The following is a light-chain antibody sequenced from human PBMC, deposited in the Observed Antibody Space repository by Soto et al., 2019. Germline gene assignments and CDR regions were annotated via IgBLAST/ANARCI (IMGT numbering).Light chain of an antibody. CDR3: ISYTGSSTSYV. V-gene: IGLV2-14*01. CDR1: SSDGGSYDH. CDR2: EVS. Sequence: LAQPASVSGSPGQSITISCSGTSSDGGSYDHVAWYQQFPGKTPKLMIYEVSNRPSGVSSRFSGSKSGNTASLTISGLQAEDEADYYCISYTGSSTSYVFGSGTKVTVL. J-gene: IGLJ1*01.